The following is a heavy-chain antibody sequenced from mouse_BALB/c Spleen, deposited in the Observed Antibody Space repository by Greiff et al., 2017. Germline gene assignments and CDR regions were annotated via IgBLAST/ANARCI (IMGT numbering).Heavy chain of an antibody. CDR3: AREEYDWAWFAY. D-gene: IGHD2-4*01. V-gene: IGHV1-18*01. Sequence: EVMLVESGPELVKPGASMKISCKASGYSFTGYTMNWVKQSHGKNLEWIGLINPYNGGTSYNQKFKGKATLTVDKSSSTAYMELLSLTSEDSAVYYCAREEYDWAWFAYWGQGTLVTVSA. J-gene: IGHJ3*01. CDR2: INPYNGGT. CDR1: GYSFTGYT.